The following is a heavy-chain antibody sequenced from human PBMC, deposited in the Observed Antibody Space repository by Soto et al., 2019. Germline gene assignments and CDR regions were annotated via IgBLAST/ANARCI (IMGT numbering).Heavy chain of an antibody. CDR3: FNVPDY. CDR2: MYHSGST. D-gene: IGHD3-10*02. Sequence: PSKSLSLICAVSGDSISSGGYSWSWIWQPPGKGLEWIGYMYHSGSTYYNPSLKSRVTISIDRSKNQFSLKLSSVTAADTAVYYFFNVPDY. J-gene: IGHJ4*01. CDR1: GDSISSGGYS. V-gene: IGHV4-30-2*01.